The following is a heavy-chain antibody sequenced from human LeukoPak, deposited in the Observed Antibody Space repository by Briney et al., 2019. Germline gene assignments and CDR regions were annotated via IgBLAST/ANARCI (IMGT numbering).Heavy chain of an antibody. CDR3: AKLSGYYNYFDY. V-gene: IGHV3-23*01. Sequence: GSLRLSCAASGFTFSSYAMSWVRQAPGKGLEWVSAISGSGGSTYYADSVKGRFTISRDNSKNTLYLRMNSLRAEDTAVYYCAKLSGYYNYFDYWGQGTLVTVSS. J-gene: IGHJ4*02. CDR1: GFTFSSYA. D-gene: IGHD3-3*01. CDR2: ISGSGGST.